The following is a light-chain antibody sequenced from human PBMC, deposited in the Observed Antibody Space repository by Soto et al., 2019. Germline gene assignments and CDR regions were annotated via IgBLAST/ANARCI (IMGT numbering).Light chain of an antibody. V-gene: IGKV1-5*01. CDR2: DVS. CDR3: QQCHRYLT. CDR1: QSINNL. Sequence: DVQMTQSPSTLSASVGDRVTITCQASQSINNLLAWYQQKPGKAPKFLIYDVSTLESGVPSRFSGSGSGTEFTLTISSLQPEDFATYYCQQCHRYLTFGRGTKVDIK. J-gene: IGKJ1*01.